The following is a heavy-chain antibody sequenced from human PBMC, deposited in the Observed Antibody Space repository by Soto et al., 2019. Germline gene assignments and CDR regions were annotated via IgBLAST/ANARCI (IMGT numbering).Heavy chain of an antibody. J-gene: IGHJ6*02. V-gene: IGHV3-48*01. Sequence: SGGSLRLSCAASGFTFRSYSMNWVRQATGKGLEWVKNISSSSSTIYYADSVKGRFTISRDNAKNLLFLLMNSLRAEDTVVYYCARFYYDSSGYLPSPYYYYYGMDVWGQGT. CDR1: GFTFRSYS. CDR2: ISSSSSTI. CDR3: ARFYYDSSGYLPSPYYYYYGMDV. D-gene: IGHD3-22*01.